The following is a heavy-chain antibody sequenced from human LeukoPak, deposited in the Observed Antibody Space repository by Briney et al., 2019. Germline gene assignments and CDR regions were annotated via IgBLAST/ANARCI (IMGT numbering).Heavy chain of an antibody. Sequence: GGSLRLSCAASGFTFSSYAKHWVRHAPGKGLEWVAVISYDGSNKYYADSVKGRFTISRDNSKNTLYLQMNSLRAEDTAVYYCASDGDYVDWGQGTLVTVSS. CDR2: ISYDGSNK. CDR3: ASDGDYVD. V-gene: IGHV3-30-3*01. J-gene: IGHJ4*02. D-gene: IGHD4-17*01. CDR1: GFTFSSYA.